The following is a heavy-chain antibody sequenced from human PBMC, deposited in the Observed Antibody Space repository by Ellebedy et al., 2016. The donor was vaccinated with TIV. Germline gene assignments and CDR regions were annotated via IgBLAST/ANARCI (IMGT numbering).Heavy chain of an antibody. CDR1: GFTFRNFE. V-gene: IGHV3-64D*06. D-gene: IGHD3-22*01. J-gene: IGHJ6*02. CDR3: VKDRGRRTFYSDSSGNPWGMNV. Sequence: PGGSLRLSCSGTGFTFRNFEIHWLRQAPGKGLEYVAAIGGSGGTTYFADSVRGRFTLARDNSQNKVFLQMNSLGVEDTAVYYCVKDRGRRTFYSDSSGNPWGMNVWGQGTTVIVSS. CDR2: IGGSGGTT.